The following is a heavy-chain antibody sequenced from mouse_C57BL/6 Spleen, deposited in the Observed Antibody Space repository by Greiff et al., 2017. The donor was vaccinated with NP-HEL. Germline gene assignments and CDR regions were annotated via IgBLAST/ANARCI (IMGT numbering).Heavy chain of an antibody. CDR2: ISYDGSN. CDR3: ARGGRGYAMDY. J-gene: IGHJ4*01. CDR1: GYSITSGYY. V-gene: IGHV3-6*01. D-gene: IGHD3-3*01. Sequence: EVKLEESGPGLVKPSQSLSLTCSVTGYSITSGYYWNWIRQFPGNKLEWMGYISYDGSNNYNPSLKNRISITRDTSKNQFFLKLNSVTTEDTATYDGARGGRGYAMDYWGQGTSVTVSS.